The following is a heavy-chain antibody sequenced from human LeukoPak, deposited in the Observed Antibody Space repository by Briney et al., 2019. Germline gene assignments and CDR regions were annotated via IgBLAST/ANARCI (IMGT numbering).Heavy chain of an antibody. D-gene: IGHD3-22*01. V-gene: IGHV3-21*01. CDR3: ARDRADYYYDSSGYSG. Sequence: PGGSLRLSCAASGFTFSSYSMNWVRQAPGKGLEWVSSISSSSSYIYSADSVKGRFTISRDNAKNSLYLQMNSLRAEDTAVYYCARDRADYYYDSSGYSGWGQGTLVTVSS. CDR1: GFTFSSYS. CDR2: ISSSSSYI. J-gene: IGHJ4*02.